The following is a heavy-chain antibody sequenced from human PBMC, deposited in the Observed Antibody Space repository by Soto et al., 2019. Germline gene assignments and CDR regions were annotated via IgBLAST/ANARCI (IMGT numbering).Heavy chain of an antibody. D-gene: IGHD3-3*01. CDR1: GGSISSSNW. V-gene: IGHV4-4*02. Sequence: SETLSLTCAVSGGSISSSNWWSWVRQPPGKGLEWIGEIYHSGSTNYNPSLKSRVTISVDKSKNQFSLKLSSVTAADTAVYYCARAPPGVDDFWSGYFDYWGQGTLVTV. CDR2: IYHSGST. CDR3: ARAPPGVDDFWSGYFDY. J-gene: IGHJ4*02.